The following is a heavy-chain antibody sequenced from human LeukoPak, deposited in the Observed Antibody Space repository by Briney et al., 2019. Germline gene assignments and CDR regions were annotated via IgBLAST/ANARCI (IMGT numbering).Heavy chain of an antibody. V-gene: IGHV1-69*04. Sequence: GASVKVSCKASGYTFTSYDINWVRQATGQGLEWMGRIIPILGIANYAQKFQGRVTITADKSTSTAYMELSSLRSEDMAVYYCARGVDGGNSDWFDPWGQGTLVTVSS. CDR1: GYTFTSYD. CDR2: IIPILGIA. D-gene: IGHD4-23*01. J-gene: IGHJ5*02. CDR3: ARGVDGGNSDWFDP.